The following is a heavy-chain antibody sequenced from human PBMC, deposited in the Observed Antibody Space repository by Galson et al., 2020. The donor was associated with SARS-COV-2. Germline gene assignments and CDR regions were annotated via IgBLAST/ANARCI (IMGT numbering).Heavy chain of an antibody. D-gene: IGHD2-15*01. CDR2: IWYDGSNK. V-gene: IGHV3-33*01. CDR3: ARDGYCSGGSCYHPYSANYFQH. J-gene: IGHJ1*01. CDR1: GFTFSSYG. Sequence: GESLKISCAASGFTFSSYGMHWVRQAPGKGLEWVAVIWYDGSNKYYADSVKGRFTISRDNSKNTLYLQMNGLRAEDTAVYYCARDGYCSGGSCYHPYSANYFQHWGQGTLVTVSS.